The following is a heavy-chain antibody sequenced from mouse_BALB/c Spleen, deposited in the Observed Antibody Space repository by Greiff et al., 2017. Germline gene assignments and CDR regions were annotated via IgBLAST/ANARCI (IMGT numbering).Heavy chain of an antibody. CDR3: ARRRDMITTEYYFDD. CDR1: GYSFTDYI. J-gene: IGHJ2*01. Sequence: EVQLQQTGPELVKPGASVKISCKASGYSFTDYIMLWVKQSHGKSLEWIGNINPYYGSTSYNLKFKGKATLTVDKSSSTAYMQLNSLTSEDSAVYYCARRRDMITTEYYFDDWGQGTTLTVSS. CDR2: INPYYGST. V-gene: IGHV1-39*01. D-gene: IGHD2-4*01.